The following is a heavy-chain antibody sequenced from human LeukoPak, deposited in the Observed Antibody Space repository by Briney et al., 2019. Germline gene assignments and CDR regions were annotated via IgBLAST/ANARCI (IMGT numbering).Heavy chain of an antibody. J-gene: IGHJ4*02. CDR2: MNLDGSET. CDR3: ARSLSSPVTNY. V-gene: IGHV3-7*01. D-gene: IGHD2-2*01. CDR1: GFTFSDHW. Sequence: GGSLRLSCAASGFTFSDHWMNWVRQALGKGLEWVANMNLDGSETYYINSVKGRFTISRDNAKNTLYLQLGSLRAEDTAVYYCARSLSSPVTNYWGQGTLVTVSS.